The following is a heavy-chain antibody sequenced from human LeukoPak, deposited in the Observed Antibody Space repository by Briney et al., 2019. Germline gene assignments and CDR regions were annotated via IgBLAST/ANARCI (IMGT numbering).Heavy chain of an antibody. CDR3: AKDGRYRNGHFDY. V-gene: IGHV3-7*03. Sequence: GGSLRLSCAVSGFSVSGYWMTWVRQAPGKGLEWVANIKQDGSEKNYVDSVKGRFTISRDNAENSLFLQMNSLRVEDTAVYYCAKDGRYRNGHFDYWGQGTLVTVSS. CDR2: IKQDGSEK. CDR1: GFSVSGYW. D-gene: IGHD1-26*01. J-gene: IGHJ4*02.